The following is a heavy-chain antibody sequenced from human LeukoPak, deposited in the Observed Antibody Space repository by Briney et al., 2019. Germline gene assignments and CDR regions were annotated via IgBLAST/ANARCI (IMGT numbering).Heavy chain of an antibody. V-gene: IGHV3-53*01. CDR3: ARDRYDILTGSNYFDY. J-gene: IGHJ4*02. D-gene: IGHD3-9*01. CDR1: GFTVSSNY. Sequence: PGGSLRLSCAASGFTVSSNYMSWVRQAPGKGLEWVSVIYSGGSTYYADSVKGRFTISRDNSKNTLYLQMNSLRAEDTAVYYCARDRYDILTGSNYFDYWGQGTLVTVSS. CDR2: IYSGGST.